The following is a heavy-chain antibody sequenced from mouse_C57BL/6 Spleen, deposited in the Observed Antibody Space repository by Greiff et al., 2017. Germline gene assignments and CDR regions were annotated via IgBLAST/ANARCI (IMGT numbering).Heavy chain of an antibody. CDR3: TTWAITTEGV. J-gene: IGHJ1*03. Sequence: EVQLQQSGAELVRPGASVKLSCTASGYNIKDDYMHWVKQRPEQGLEWIGWIDPENGDTEYASKFQGKATITADTSSNTAYLQLSSLTSEDTAVYYCTTWAITTEGVWGTGTTVTVSS. D-gene: IGHD1-1*01. CDR1: GYNIKDDY. CDR2: IDPENGDT. V-gene: IGHV14-4*01.